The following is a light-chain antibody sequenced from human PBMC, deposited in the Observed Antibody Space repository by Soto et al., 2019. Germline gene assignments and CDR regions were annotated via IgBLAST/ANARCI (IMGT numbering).Light chain of an antibody. J-gene: IGKJ1*01. CDR1: QSISSNY. V-gene: IGKV3-20*01. CDR2: GAF. CDR3: QQYGTSPWT. Sequence: EIVLTQSPGTLSLSPGERATLSCRASQSISSNYLAWYQQKPGQAPRLLIYGAFSRAVGIPDNFSGSGSGTDFTLTIYRLEPEALAVYYCQQYGTSPWTFGQGTKVEIK.